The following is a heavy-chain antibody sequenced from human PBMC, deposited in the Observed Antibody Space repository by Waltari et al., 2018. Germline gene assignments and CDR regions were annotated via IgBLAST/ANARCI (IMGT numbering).Heavy chain of an antibody. D-gene: IGHD2-21*02. V-gene: IGHV3-53*01. Sequence: EVQLVESGGGLIQPGGSLRLSWAASGFTASSNYMSWVRQAPGKGLECVSVIYSGGSTYYADSVKGRFTISRDNSKNTLYLQMNSLRAEDTAVYYCAREGRRGNSLYWYFDLWGRGTLVTVSS. CDR1: GFTASSNY. CDR3: AREGRRGNSLYWYFDL. CDR2: IYSGGST. J-gene: IGHJ2*01.